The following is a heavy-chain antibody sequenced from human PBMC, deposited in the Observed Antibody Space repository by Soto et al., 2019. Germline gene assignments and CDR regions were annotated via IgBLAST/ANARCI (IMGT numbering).Heavy chain of an antibody. CDR1: GSTFVVYA. CDR2: SSCNRVSM. Sequence: EVQLVESGGGWVQPARSLRPSCAASGSTFVVYAINWARYAPGKGLDWVSGSSCNRVSMGYADSVKARFTISRDNAKNSLYLQMNSVRAEDTALYYCAKAGGGDYGSVSYPDYWGQGTLVPVSS. D-gene: IGHD3-10*01. J-gene: IGHJ4*02. CDR3: AKAGGGDYGSVSYPDY. V-gene: IGHV3-9*01.